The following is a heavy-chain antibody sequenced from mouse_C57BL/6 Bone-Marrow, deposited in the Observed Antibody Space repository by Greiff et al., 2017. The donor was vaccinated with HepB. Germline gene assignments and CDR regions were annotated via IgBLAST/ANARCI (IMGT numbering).Heavy chain of an antibody. Sequence: VQLQQPGAELVRPGPSVKLSCKASGYTFTSYWMHWVKQRPGQGLEWIGVIDPSDSYTNYNQKFKGKATLTVDTSSSTAYLQLSSLTSEDSAVYYCARGSIYCDCAMDYWGKGTSVTVAS. J-gene: IGHJ4*01. V-gene: IGHV1-59*01. CDR3: ARGSIYCDCAMDY. D-gene: IGHD1-1*01. CDR1: GYTFTSYW. CDR2: IDPSDSYT.